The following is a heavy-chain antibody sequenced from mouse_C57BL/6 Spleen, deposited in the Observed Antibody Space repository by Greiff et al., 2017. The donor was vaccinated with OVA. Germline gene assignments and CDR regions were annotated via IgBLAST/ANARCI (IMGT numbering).Heavy chain of an antibody. CDR2: INPSNGGT. CDR1: GYTLTSYW. V-gene: IGHV1-53*01. CDR3: ARSPVYDGYSYYFDY. D-gene: IGHD2-3*01. Sequence: QVQLQQPGTELVKPGASVKLSCKASGYTLTSYWMHWVKQRPGQGLEWIGNINPSNGGTNYNEKFKSKATLTVDKSSSTAYMQLSSLTSEDSAVYYCARSPVYDGYSYYFDYWGQGTTLTVSS. J-gene: IGHJ2*01.